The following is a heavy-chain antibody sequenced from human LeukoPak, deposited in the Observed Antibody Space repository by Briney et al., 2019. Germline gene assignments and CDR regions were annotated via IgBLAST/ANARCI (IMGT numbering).Heavy chain of an antibody. CDR1: GILVSSNY. CDR3: ARRERLGYSYGRGTLDI. Sequence: GGSLRLSCVASGILVSSNYMSWVRQAPGKGLEWVSCINSTGSTYYADSVKGRFTISRDNSRNTLYLQMNSLRVEDTAVYYCARRERLGYSYGRGTLDIWGQGTMVTVSS. CDR2: INSTGST. D-gene: IGHD5-18*01. J-gene: IGHJ3*02. V-gene: IGHV3-66*01.